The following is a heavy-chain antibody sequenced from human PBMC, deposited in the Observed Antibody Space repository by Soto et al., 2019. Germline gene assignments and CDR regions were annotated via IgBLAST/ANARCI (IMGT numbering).Heavy chain of an antibody. D-gene: IGHD3-3*01. CDR3: ARAGMGKLRFLEWLSALYYYYYYMDV. V-gene: IGHV1-8*01. Sequence: ASVKVSCKASGYTFTSYDINLVRQATGQGLEWMGWMNPNSGNTGYAQKFQGRVTMTRNTSISTAYMELSSLRSEDTAVYYCARAGMGKLRFLEWLSALYYYYYYMDVWGKGTTVTVSS. CDR2: MNPNSGNT. CDR1: GYTFTSYD. J-gene: IGHJ6*03.